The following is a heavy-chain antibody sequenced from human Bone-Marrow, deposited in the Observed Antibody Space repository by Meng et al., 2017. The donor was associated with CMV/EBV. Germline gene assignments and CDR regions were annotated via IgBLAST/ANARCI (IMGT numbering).Heavy chain of an antibody. J-gene: IGHJ5*02. D-gene: IGHD1/OR15-1a*01. Sequence: ASVKVSCKASGYTFTSYDIHWVRQAPGQGLEWMGIIIPSGGSTSYAQKFQGRVTMTRDASTSTVYMELSSLRSEDTAVYYCARRGNWYNQGWFDPWGQGTLVTVSS. V-gene: IGHV1-46*01. CDR3: ARRGNWYNQGWFDP. CDR1: GYTFTSYD. CDR2: IIPSGGST.